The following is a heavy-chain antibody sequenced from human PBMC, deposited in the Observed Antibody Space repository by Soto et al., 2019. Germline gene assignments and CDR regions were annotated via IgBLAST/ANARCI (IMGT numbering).Heavy chain of an antibody. CDR1: GGSIGRYY. CDR2: IYYSGST. V-gene: IGHV4-59*01. Sequence: SETLSLTCTVSGGSIGRYYWNWIRQPPGKGLEWIGYIYYSGSTNYNPSLKSRVTMSVDTSKNQFSLELSSVTAADTAVYYCARIEYTRVWYPFDYWGQGALVTVSS. CDR3: ARIEYTRVWYPFDY. J-gene: IGHJ4*02. D-gene: IGHD6-19*01.